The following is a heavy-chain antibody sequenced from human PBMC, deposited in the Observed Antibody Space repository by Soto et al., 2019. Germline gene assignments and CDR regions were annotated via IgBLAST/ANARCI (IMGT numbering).Heavy chain of an antibody. CDR3: ARHPPSIAAAGTGWFDP. Sequence: GESLKISCKGSGYSFTSYWIGWVRQMPGKGLEWMGIIYPGDSDTRYSPSFQGQVTISADKSISTAYLQWSSLEASDTAMYYCARHPPSIAAAGTGWFDPWGQGTLVTVSS. J-gene: IGHJ5*02. CDR2: IYPGDSDT. D-gene: IGHD6-13*01. CDR1: GYSFTSYW. V-gene: IGHV5-51*01.